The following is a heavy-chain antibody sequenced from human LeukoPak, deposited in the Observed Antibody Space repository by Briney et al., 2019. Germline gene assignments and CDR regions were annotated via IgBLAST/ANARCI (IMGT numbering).Heavy chain of an antibody. J-gene: IGHJ4*02. CDR3: ARDGSRGSFYFDY. D-gene: IGHD3-10*01. Sequence: PSETLSLTCTVSGGSISSGSYYWSWIRQPAGKGLEWIGRICTSGSTNYNPSLKSRVTISVDTSKNQFSLKLSSVTAADTAVYYCARDGSRGSFYFDYWGQGTLVTVSS. CDR1: GGSISSGSYY. V-gene: IGHV4-61*02. CDR2: ICTSGST.